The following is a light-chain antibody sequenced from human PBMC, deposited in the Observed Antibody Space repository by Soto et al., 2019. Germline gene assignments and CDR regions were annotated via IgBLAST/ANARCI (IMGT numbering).Light chain of an antibody. CDR2: GDN. CDR1: TSNIGAPYD. Sequence: QAGLRQPPSVSGAPGHRFSISCTGSTSNIGAPYDVHWYQHLPGTAPKLLIYGDNNRPSGVPDRFSGSKSGTSASLAITRLQAEDEADYYCQSYDISLHNYVFGTGTKVTVL. V-gene: IGLV1-40*01. J-gene: IGLJ1*01. CDR3: QSYDISLHNYV.